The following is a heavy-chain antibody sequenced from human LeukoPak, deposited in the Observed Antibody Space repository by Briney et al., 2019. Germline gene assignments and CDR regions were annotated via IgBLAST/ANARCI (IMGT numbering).Heavy chain of an antibody. CDR2: ISASGAST. D-gene: IGHD3-22*01. CDR1: GFTFRNYA. Sequence: GGSLRLSCAASGFTFRNYAMSWVRQAPGKGLERVSTISASGASTGYADSVKGRFTISRDNSKNTLYLQMNSLRAEDTAVYYCTKDDGYYDSSGSFLFDSWGQGTLVTVSS. CDR3: TKDDGYYDSSGSFLFDS. V-gene: IGHV3-23*01. J-gene: IGHJ4*02.